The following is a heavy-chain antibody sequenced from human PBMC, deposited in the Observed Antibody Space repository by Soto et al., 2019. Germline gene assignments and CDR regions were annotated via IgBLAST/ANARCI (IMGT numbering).Heavy chain of an antibody. CDR1: GFNLRNYE. J-gene: IGHJ4*01. Sequence: PGGSLRLSCAVSGFNLRNYEMNWVRQVPGKGLEWISKISGSNNNIYYADSVKGRFTISRDNANNVIFLQMNGLRAEDTATYHCATEELCGADCYFFNLWGQGALVTVSS. V-gene: IGHV3-48*03. CDR3: ATEELCGADCYFFNL. CDR2: ISGSNNNI. D-gene: IGHD2-21*02.